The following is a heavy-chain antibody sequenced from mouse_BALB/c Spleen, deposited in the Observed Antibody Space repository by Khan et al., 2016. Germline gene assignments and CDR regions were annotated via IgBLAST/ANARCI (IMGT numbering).Heavy chain of an antibody. D-gene: IGHD1-1*01. Sequence: EVQLQESGPGLVKPSQSLSLTCSVTGYSITSGYYWNWIRQFPGNKLEWMGYISYDGSNNYNPYLKNRISITRDTSKNQFFLKLNSVTTEDTATYYCARDRICYYGSNNYFDYWGQGTTLTVSS. J-gene: IGHJ2*01. V-gene: IGHV3-6*02. CDR1: GYSITSGYY. CDR3: ARDRICYYGSNNYFDY. CDR2: ISYDGSN.